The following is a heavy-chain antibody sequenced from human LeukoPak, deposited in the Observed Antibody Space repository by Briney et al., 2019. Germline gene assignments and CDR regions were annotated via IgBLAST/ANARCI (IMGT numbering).Heavy chain of an antibody. CDR2: IIPIFGTA. CDR3: ARDEGYGDSFFFDY. Sequence: ASVKVSCKASGGTFSSYAISWVRQAPGQGLEWMGGIIPIFGTANYAQKFQGRVTITRDTSASTAYMELSSLRSEDTAVYYCARDEGYGDSFFFDYWGQGTLVTVSS. D-gene: IGHD4-17*01. V-gene: IGHV1-69*05. CDR1: GGTFSSYA. J-gene: IGHJ4*02.